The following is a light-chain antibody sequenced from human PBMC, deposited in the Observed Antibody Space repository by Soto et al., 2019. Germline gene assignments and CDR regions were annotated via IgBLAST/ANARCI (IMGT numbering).Light chain of an antibody. CDR2: DAS. J-gene: IGKJ2*01. CDR3: HHRSNWPPEDT. CDR1: QPINTY. Sequence: EVLLTQSPATLSFTPGESATLSCRASQPINTYLGWYQQKSGQSPRLLIYDASNRAADIPARFSASGFGTDFTLTISSLKPEDFGTYYCHHRSNWPPEDTFGHGTKLEI. V-gene: IGKV3-11*01.